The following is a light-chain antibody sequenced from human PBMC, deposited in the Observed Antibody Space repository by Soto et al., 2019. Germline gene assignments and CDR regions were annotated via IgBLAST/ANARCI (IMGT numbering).Light chain of an antibody. V-gene: IGKV3-20*01. J-gene: IGKJ2*01. Sequence: EIVLTQYPGTLSLSPGERATLSCWTSQSFSSSYLAWYQQKPGQAPRLLIYAASSRATGIPDRFSGSVSGTDFTLTISRVESDDFAVYYCQHYGNSPMYTFGQGTKLEIK. CDR1: QSFSSSY. CDR2: AAS. CDR3: QHYGNSPMYT.